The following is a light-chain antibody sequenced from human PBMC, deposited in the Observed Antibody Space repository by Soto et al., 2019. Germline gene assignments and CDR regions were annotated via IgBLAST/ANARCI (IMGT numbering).Light chain of an antibody. Sequence: DIPMTQSPSSLSASVGDRVTITCRASQSISSYLNWYQQKPGKVPKLLIYAASNLQSGVPSSFSGSGSGTDFTLTISILQPEDFATYYCQQSYSTPYTFGQGTKLEIK. CDR3: QQSYSTPYT. CDR1: QSISSY. J-gene: IGKJ2*01. CDR2: AAS. V-gene: IGKV1-39*01.